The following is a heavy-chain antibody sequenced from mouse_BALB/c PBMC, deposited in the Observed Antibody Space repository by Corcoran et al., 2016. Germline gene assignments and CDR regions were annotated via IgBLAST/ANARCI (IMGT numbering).Heavy chain of an antibody. CDR3: ARSDGSNYFDY. Sequence: QIQLVQSGPELKKPGETVKISCKASGYTFTNYGMNWVKQAPGKGLKWMGWINTYTGEPTYADDFKGRFAFSLETSASTAYLQINNLKNDDMATYFCARSDGSNYFDYWGQGTTLTVSS. CDR1: GYTFTNYG. CDR2: INTYTGEP. J-gene: IGHJ2*01. D-gene: IGHD1-1*01. V-gene: IGHV9-1*02.